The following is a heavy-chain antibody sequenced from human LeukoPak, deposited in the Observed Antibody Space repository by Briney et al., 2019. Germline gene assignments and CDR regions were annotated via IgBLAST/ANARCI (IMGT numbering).Heavy chain of an antibody. CDR2: IYHSGST. V-gene: IGHV4-30-2*01. CDR1: GGSISSGGYS. J-gene: IGHJ3*02. CDR3: ARNIVATIIAFDI. D-gene: IGHD5-12*01. Sequence: SQTLSLTCAVSGGSISSGGYSWSWIRQPPGKGLEWIGYIYHSGSTYYNPSLKSRVTISVDRSKNQFSLKLSSVTAADTAVYYCARNIVATIIAFDIWGQGTMVTVSS.